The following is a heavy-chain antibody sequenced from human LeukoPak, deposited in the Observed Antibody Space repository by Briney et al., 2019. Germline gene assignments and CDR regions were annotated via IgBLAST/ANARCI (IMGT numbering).Heavy chain of an antibody. J-gene: IGHJ3*02. CDR2: ISSSSSTI. CDR3: ARTYDFGRGPPGDAFDN. V-gene: IGHV3-48*01. CDR1: GFTFSSYS. D-gene: IGHD3-3*01. Sequence: GGSLRLSCAASGFTFSSYSMNWVRQAPGKGLEWVSYISSSSSTIYYADSVKGRFTLSRDNARESVFLQMDSLRVDDTAVYYCARTYDFGRGPPGDAFDNWGPGTWVIISS.